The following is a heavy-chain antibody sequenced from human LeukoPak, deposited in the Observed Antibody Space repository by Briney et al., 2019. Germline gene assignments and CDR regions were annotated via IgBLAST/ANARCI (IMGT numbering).Heavy chain of an antibody. Sequence: GGSLRLSCAASGFTFDDYGMSWVRQAPGKGLEWVSGINWNGGSTGYADSVKGRFTISRDNAKNSLYLQMNSLRAEDTALYYCARGYSSGWYRGAFDYWGQGTLVTVSS. CDR1: GFTFDDYG. J-gene: IGHJ4*02. CDR2: INWNGGST. CDR3: ARGYSSGWYRGAFDY. V-gene: IGHV3-20*04. D-gene: IGHD6-19*01.